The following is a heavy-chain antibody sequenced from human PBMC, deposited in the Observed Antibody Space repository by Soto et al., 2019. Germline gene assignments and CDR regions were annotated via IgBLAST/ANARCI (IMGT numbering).Heavy chain of an antibody. CDR1: GFTFSSYA. Sequence: GGSLRLSCAASGFTFSSYAMHWVRQAPGKGLEWVAVISYDGSNKYYADSVKGRFTISRDNSKNTLYLQMNSLRAEDTAVYYCARVLVVAATSYYYYGMDVWGQGTTVTVSS. V-gene: IGHV3-30-3*01. J-gene: IGHJ6*02. CDR3: ARVLVVAATSYYYYGMDV. CDR2: ISYDGSNK. D-gene: IGHD2-15*01.